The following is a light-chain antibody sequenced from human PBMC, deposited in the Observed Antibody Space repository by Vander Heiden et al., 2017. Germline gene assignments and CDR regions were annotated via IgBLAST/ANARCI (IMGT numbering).Light chain of an antibody. CDR3: QQYNNWPLS. J-gene: IGKJ4*01. CDR1: QNVNSN. CDR2: GAS. Sequence: RVMTPSPATLSVSPGDRTTLSCRASQNVNSNLAWYQQKPGQAPRLLIFGASTRATGIPARFSGSGSGTVFTLIISSLQSEDFGVYYCQQYNNWPLSFGGGTKVEI. V-gene: IGKV3-15*01.